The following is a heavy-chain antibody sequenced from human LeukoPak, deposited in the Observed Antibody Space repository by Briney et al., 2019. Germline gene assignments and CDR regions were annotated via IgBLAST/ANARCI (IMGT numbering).Heavy chain of an antibody. CDR1: GFTFSSYG. V-gene: IGHV3-30*03. CDR3: ARDRSSPNIWSGSHDAFDI. CDR2: ISYDGSNK. J-gene: IGHJ3*02. Sequence: GGSLGLSCAASGFTFSSYGMHWVRQAPGKGLEWVAVISYDGSNKYYADSVKGRFTISRDNSKNTLYLQMNSLRAEDTAVYYCARDRSSPNIWSGSHDAFDIWGQGTMVTVSS. D-gene: IGHD3-3*01.